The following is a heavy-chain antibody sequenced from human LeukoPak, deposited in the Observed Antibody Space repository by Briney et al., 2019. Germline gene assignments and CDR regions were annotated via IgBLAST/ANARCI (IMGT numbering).Heavy chain of an antibody. V-gene: IGHV3-23*01. J-gene: IGHJ6*02. CDR3: AKGSLRPYYHYYGMDV. D-gene: IGHD4-17*01. CDR1: GFTFSSYA. CDR2: ISGSGGST. Sequence: PGGSLRLSCAASGFTFSSYAMSWVRQAPGKGLEWVSAISGSGGSTYYADPVKGRFTISRDNTKNTLYLQMHSLRAEDTAVYYCAKGSLRPYYHYYGMDVWGQGTTVTVSS.